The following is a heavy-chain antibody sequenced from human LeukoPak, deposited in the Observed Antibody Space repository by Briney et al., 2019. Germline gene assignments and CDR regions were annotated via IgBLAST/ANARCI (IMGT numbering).Heavy chain of an antibody. V-gene: IGHV1-69*06. D-gene: IGHD4-23*01. CDR2: IIPIFGTA. CDR1: GYTFTGYY. J-gene: IGHJ3*02. Sequence: GASVKVSCKASGYTFTGYYMHWVRQAPGQGLEWMGGIIPIFGTANYAQKFQGRVTITADKSTSTAYMELSSLRSEDTAVYYCARQYGGNAYGAFDIWGQGTTVTVSS. CDR3: ARQYGGNAYGAFDI.